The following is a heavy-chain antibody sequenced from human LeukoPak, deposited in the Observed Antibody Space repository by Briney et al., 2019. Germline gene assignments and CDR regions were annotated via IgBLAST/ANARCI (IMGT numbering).Heavy chain of an antibody. CDR2: INAYNGNT. CDR3: ARESGYCSSTSCYDGQNFDY. D-gene: IGHD2-2*01. Sequence: ASVKVSCKASGYTFTSYGISWVRQAPGQGLEWMGWINAYNGNTNYAQKLQGRVTMTRDTSTSTVYMELSSLRSEDTAVYYCARESGYCSSTSCYDGQNFDYWGQGTLVTVSS. J-gene: IGHJ4*02. V-gene: IGHV1-18*01. CDR1: GYTFTSYG.